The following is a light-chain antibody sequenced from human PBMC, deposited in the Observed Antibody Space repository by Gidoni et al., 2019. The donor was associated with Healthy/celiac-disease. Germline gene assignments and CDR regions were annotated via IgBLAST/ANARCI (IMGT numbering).Light chain of an antibody. J-gene: IGLJ3*02. V-gene: IGLV2-14*01. Sequence: QAALTQPASVSGAPGKAGTISCTGTSSDVGGYNYVSWYQQHPCKSPKLMIYEVRNRPSGVSNRFSGSKSGNTASPTISGLQAEDEADYYCSSYTSSSTPLVFGGGTKLTVL. CDR3: SSYTSSSTPLV. CDR1: SSDVGGYNY. CDR2: EVR.